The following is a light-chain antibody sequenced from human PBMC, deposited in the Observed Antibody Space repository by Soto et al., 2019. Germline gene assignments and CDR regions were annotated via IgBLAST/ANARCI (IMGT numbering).Light chain of an antibody. CDR2: WAF. Sequence: DLVIIPYPLSLPVSLGARATITCQSSQSILYSSNSKNYLAWYQQKPGQPPKLLIYWAFIREYGVPDRFSGSGSGTDFTLTISSLQAEDVAVYYCQQYDTSPSITVGQGTRLEIK. J-gene: IGKJ5*01. V-gene: IGKV4-1*01. CDR3: QQYDTSPSIT. CDR1: QSILYSSNSKNY.